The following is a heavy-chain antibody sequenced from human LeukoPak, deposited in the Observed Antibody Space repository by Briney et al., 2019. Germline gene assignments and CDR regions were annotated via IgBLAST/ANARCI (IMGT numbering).Heavy chain of an antibody. CDR1: GFTFGIYA. J-gene: IGHJ4*02. CDR3: AKDYYGLPRFADD. CDR2: ISGSGGST. V-gene: IGHV3-23*01. D-gene: IGHD4-17*01. Sequence: GGSLRLSCAASGFTFGIYAMNRVRQAPGKGLEWVSGISGSGGSTYYAGSVKGRFTISRDNSKNTLYLQMNSLRAEDTAAYYCAKDYYGLPRFADDWGQGTLVTVSS.